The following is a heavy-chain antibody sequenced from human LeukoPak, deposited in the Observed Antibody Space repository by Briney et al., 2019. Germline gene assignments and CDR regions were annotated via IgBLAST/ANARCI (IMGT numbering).Heavy chain of an antibody. V-gene: IGHV7-4-1*02. CDR3: ARESYICGGGSCYFDQ. CDR2: INTNTGNP. J-gene: IGHJ4*02. D-gene: IGHD2-15*01. Sequence: ASVKVSCKASGYTFTTYAIDWVRQAPGQGLEWMGWINTNTGNPTYAQGFTGRFVFSLDTSVSTAYLQISSLKAEDAAVYYCARESYICGGGSCYFDQWGQGTLVTVSS. CDR1: GYTFTTYA.